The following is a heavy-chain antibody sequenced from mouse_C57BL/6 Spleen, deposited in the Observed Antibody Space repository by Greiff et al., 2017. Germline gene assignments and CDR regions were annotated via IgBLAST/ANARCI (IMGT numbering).Heavy chain of an antibody. J-gene: IGHJ2*01. V-gene: IGHV1-55*01. Sequence: QVQLQQPGAELVKPGASVKMSCKASGYTFTSYWITWVKQRPGQGLEWIGDIYPGSGSTNYNEKFKSKATLTVDQSSSTAYMQLSSLTSEDSAVCYCARIECSGLSFDDWGQGTTLTVSS. CDR1: GYTFTSYW. D-gene: IGHD3-1*01. CDR2: IYPGSGST. CDR3: ARIECSGLSFDD.